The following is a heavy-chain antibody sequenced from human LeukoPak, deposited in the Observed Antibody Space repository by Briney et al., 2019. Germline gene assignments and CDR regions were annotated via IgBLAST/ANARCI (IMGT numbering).Heavy chain of an antibody. CDR1: GGSISSYY. J-gene: IGHJ4*02. Sequence: SETLSLTCTVSGGSISSYYWSWIRQPPGKGLEWIGYIYYSGSTNYNPSLKSRVTISVDTSKNQFSLKLSSVTAADTAVYYCARGTLAAVGLDWGQGTLVTVSS. D-gene: IGHD6-13*01. CDR2: IYYSGST. CDR3: ARGTLAAVGLD. V-gene: IGHV4-59*01.